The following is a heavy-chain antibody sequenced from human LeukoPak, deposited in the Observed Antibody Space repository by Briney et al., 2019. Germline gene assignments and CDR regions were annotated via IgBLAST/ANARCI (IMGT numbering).Heavy chain of an antibody. Sequence: SETLSLTCTVSGGSLSSSSTSYWGWIRQPPGKGLEWIGSIYYSGSTYYNPSLKSRVTISVDTSKNQFSLKLSSVAAADTAVYYCASRYCGGDCYHGGYYYMDVWGKGTTVTVSS. D-gene: IGHD2-21*02. V-gene: IGHV4-39*07. J-gene: IGHJ6*03. CDR2: IYYSGST. CDR3: ASRYCGGDCYHGGYYYMDV. CDR1: GGSLSSSSTSY.